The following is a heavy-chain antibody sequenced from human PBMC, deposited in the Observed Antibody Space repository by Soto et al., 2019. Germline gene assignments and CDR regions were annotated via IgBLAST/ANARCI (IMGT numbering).Heavy chain of an antibody. CDR3: ASAVDYDYVWGSYRYNWYFDL. CDR2: IYYSGST. Sequence: QVQLQESGPGLVKPSQTLSLTCTVSGGSISSGDYYWSWIRQPPGKGLEWIGYIYYSGSTYYNPSLKSRVTISVDTSKSQFSLKLSSVTAADTAVYYCASAVDYDYVWGSYRYNWYFDLWGRGTLVTVSS. J-gene: IGHJ2*01. CDR1: GGSISSGDYY. D-gene: IGHD3-16*02. V-gene: IGHV4-30-4*01.